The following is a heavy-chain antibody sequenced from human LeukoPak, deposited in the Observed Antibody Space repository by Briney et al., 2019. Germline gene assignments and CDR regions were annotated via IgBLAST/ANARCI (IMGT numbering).Heavy chain of an antibody. J-gene: IGHJ5*02. CDR2: ISNGRSNI. V-gene: IGHV3-48*01. Sequence: PGGSLRLSCVGSGFTFSSYSMNWVRQAPGKGLEWVSYISNGRSNIYYAKSVKGRFTIYRDNAKNSLFLQMNSLRAEDTAVYYCASGGFGETNRYNWFDPWGQGTLVTVSS. CDR3: ASGGFGETNRYNWFDP. CDR1: GFTFSSYS. D-gene: IGHD4-17*01.